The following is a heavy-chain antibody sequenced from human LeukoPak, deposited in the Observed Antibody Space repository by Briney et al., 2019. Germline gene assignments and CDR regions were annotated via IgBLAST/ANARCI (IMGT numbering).Heavy chain of an antibody. V-gene: IGHV4-59*12. CDR1: GGSISSYY. CDR2: IYYSGST. CDR3: ARGALRYFDWLGPWFDP. D-gene: IGHD3-9*01. Sequence: SETLSLTCTVSGGSISSYYWSWIRQPPGKGLEWIGYIYYSGSTNYNPSLKSRVTISVDTSKNQFSLKLSSVTAADTAVYYCARGALRYFDWLGPWFDPWGQGTLVTVSS. J-gene: IGHJ5*02.